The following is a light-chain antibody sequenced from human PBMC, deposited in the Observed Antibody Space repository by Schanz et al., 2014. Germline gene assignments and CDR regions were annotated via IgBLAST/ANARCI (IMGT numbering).Light chain of an antibody. J-gene: IGLJ3*02. CDR3: CSYAGSSPWV. V-gene: IGLV2-23*01. CDR2: GDN. Sequence: QSALTQPASVSASPGQSITISCTGTATDIGGTYLVSWYQQNPGEAPKLLILGDNHRPSGVSNRFSGSKSGNTASLTISGVQAEDEADYYCCSYAGSSPWVFGGGTKLTVL. CDR1: ATDIGGTYL.